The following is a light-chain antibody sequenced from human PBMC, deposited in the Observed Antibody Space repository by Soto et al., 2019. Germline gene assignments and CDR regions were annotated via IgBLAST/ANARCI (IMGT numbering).Light chain of an antibody. CDR2: DAS. J-gene: IGKJ1*01. CDR3: QQYNNWPRT. V-gene: IGKV3D-15*01. Sequence: TQSPATLSSSPGDRVTITCRASQSISSYLAWYQQKPGQAPRLLIYDASPWATGIPARFSGSGSGTEFTLTISSLQSEDFAVYYCQQYNNWPRTFGQGTKVDIK. CDR1: QSISSY.